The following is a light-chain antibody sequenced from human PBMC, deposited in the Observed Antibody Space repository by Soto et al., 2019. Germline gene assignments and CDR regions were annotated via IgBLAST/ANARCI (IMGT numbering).Light chain of an antibody. V-gene: IGKV1-9*01. CDR2: AAS. Sequence: DIQLTQSPSFLSASVGDRVTITCLASQGISSYLAWYQQKPGKAPNLLIYAASPLQSGVPSSFSGSGSGTEFALTISSLQPEDVATYYCQQLNSYPLTFGGGTKVEIK. CDR3: QQLNSYPLT. J-gene: IGKJ4*01. CDR1: QGISSY.